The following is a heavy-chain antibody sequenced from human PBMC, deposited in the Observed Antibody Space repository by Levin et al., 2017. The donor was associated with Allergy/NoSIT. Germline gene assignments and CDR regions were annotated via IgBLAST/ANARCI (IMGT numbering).Heavy chain of an antibody. J-gene: IGHJ6*03. CDR3: ARDGVAYDFWSGYITRYMDG. CDR1: GYTFTSYA. Sequence: GESLKISCKASGYTFTSYAMNWVRQAPGQGLEWMGWINTNTGNPTYAQGFTGRFVFSLDTSVSTAYLQISSLKAEDTAVYYCARDGVAYDFWSGYITRYMDGWGKGTTVTVSS. D-gene: IGHD3-3*01. CDR2: INTNTGNP. V-gene: IGHV7-4-1*02.